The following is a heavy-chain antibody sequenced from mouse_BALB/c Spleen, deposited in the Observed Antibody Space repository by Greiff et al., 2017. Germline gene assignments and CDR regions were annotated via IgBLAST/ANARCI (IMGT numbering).Heavy chain of an antibody. D-gene: IGHD2-3*01. V-gene: IGHV5-9-4*01. J-gene: IGHJ4*01. CDR3: ARIPYEPFYAMDY. CDR2: ISSGGSYT. CDR1: GFTFSSYA. Sequence: EVNVVESGGGLVKPGGSLKLSCAASGFTFSSYAMSWVRQSPEKRLEWVAEISSGGSYTYYPDTVTGRFTISRDNAKNTLYLEMSSLRSEDTAMYYCARIPYEPFYAMDYWGQGTSVTVSS.